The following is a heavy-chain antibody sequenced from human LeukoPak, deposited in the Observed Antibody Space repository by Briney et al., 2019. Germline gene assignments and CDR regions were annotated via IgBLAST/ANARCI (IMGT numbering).Heavy chain of an antibody. J-gene: IGHJ6*03. CDR2: IRYDGSNK. Sequence: GGSLRLSCAASGFTFSSYGMHWVRQAPGKGLEWVAFIRYDGSNKYYADSVKGRFTISRDNSKYTLYLQMNSLRAEDTAVYYCAKGARFLEWYYYYYYMDVWGKGTTVTVSS. CDR3: AKGARFLEWYYYYYYMDV. D-gene: IGHD3-3*01. V-gene: IGHV3-30*02. CDR1: GFTFSSYG.